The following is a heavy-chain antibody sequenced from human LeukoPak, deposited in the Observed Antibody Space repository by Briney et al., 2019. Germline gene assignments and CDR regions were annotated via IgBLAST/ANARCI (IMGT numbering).Heavy chain of an antibody. Sequence: GGSLRLSCTTSGFTFGDYAMSWVRQAPGKGLEWVGFVRSNTYGGTTEYAASVKGRFTISRDDSKSIAYLQMDSLKTEDTAVYYCTRGRSYFDSWGQGTLVTVSS. J-gene: IGHJ4*02. V-gene: IGHV3-49*04. CDR3: TRGRSYFDS. CDR1: GFTFGDYA. CDR2: VRSNTYGGTT.